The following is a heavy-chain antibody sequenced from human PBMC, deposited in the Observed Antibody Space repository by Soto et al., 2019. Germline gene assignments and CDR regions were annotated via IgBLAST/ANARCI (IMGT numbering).Heavy chain of an antibody. CDR2: IIPIFGTA. Sequence: GASVKVSCKASGGTFSSYAISWVRQAPGQGLEWMGGIIPIFGTANYAQKFQGRVTMTADTSTNTAYMELSSLRSEDTAVYYCATAGRKQWLVTWYLGYMDVWGKGTTVTVSS. D-gene: IGHD6-19*01. V-gene: IGHV1-69*06. J-gene: IGHJ6*03. CDR3: ATAGRKQWLVTWYLGYMDV. CDR1: GGTFSSYA.